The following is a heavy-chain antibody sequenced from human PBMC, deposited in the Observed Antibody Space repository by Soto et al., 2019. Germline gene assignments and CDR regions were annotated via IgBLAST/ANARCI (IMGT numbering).Heavy chain of an antibody. Sequence: GESLKISCAASGFTFSSYGMHWVRQAPGKGLEWVAVISYDGSNKYYADSVKGRFTISRDNSKNTLYLQMNSLRAEDTAVYYCARGVVPAAMWYYYYMDVWGKGTTVTVSS. CDR2: ISYDGSNK. CDR1: GFTFSSYG. V-gene: IGHV3-30*03. D-gene: IGHD2-2*01. J-gene: IGHJ6*03. CDR3: ARGVVPAAMWYYYYMDV.